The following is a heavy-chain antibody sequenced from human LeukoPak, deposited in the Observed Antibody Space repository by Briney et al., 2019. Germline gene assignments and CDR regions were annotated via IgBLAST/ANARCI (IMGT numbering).Heavy chain of an antibody. CDR2: INPNSGGT. J-gene: IGHJ6*03. CDR1: GYTFTGYY. V-gene: IGHV1-2*02. D-gene: IGHD3-10*01. Sequence: ASVKVSCKASGYTFTGYYMHWVRQAPGQGLEWMGWINPNSGGTNYAQKFQGRVTVTRDTSISTAYMELSRLRSDDTAVYYCAREGRAHGSGRYNDYYYYYYMDVWGKGTTVTVSS. CDR3: AREGRAHGSGRYNDYYYYYYMDV.